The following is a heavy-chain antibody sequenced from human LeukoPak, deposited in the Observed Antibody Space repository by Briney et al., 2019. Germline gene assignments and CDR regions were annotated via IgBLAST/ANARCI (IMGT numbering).Heavy chain of an antibody. CDR2: IWYDGSNK. CDR1: GFTFSSYG. Sequence: GGSLRLSCAASGFTFSSYGMHWVRLAPGKGLEWVAVIWYDGSNKYYADSVKGRFTISRDNSKNTLYLQMNSLRAEDTAVYYCARDRGELLADYWGQGTLVTVSS. CDR3: ARDRGELLADY. D-gene: IGHD1-26*01. V-gene: IGHV3-33*01. J-gene: IGHJ4*02.